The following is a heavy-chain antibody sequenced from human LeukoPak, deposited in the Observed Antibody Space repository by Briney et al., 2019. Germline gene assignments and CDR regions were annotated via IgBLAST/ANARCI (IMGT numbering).Heavy chain of an antibody. J-gene: IGHJ6*03. CDR1: GYSISNGYH. Sequence: PSETLSLTCGVSGYSISNGYHWGWIRPPPGKGLEWIGSISHSGNTDYNPSLASRVTISVDTSKNQFSLKLSSVTAADTAVYYCARGSDILTGLSGPLNSLITPYYYYYMDVWGKGTTVTVSS. V-gene: IGHV4-38-2*01. D-gene: IGHD3-9*01. CDR2: ISHSGNT. CDR3: ARGSDILTGLSGPLNSLITPYYYYYMDV.